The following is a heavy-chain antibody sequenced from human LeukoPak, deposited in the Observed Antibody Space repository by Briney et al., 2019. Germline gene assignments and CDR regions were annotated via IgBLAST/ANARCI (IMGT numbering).Heavy chain of an antibody. CDR1: GGSISSSSYY. V-gene: IGHV4-39*07. J-gene: IGHJ3*02. D-gene: IGHD3-22*01. CDR2: IYYSGST. Sequence: SETLSLTCTVSGGSISSSSYYWGWIRQLPGKGLEWIGSIYYSGSTYYNPSLKSRVTISVDTSKNQFSLKLSSVTAADTAVYYCARLGDYYDSSGYPNDAFDIWGQGTMVTVSS. CDR3: ARLGDYYDSSGYPNDAFDI.